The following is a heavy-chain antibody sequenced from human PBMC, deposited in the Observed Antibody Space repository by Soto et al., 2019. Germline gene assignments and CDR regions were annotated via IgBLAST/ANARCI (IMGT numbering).Heavy chain of an antibody. CDR2: SSNSGTFS. Sequence: GGSLRLSCEGSGFTFSDYYISWIRQAPGKGLEWISYSSNSGTFSRYADSVKGRFSISRDNTKNLLYLQMNSLKTEDAAVYYCTRPSGSRFACWGQGTLVTVSS. CDR3: TRPSGSRFAC. V-gene: IGHV3-11*03. D-gene: IGHD1-26*01. J-gene: IGHJ4*02. CDR1: GFTFSDYY.